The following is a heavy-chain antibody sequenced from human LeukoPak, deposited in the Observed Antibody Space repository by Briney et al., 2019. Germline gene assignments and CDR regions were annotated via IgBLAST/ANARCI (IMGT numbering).Heavy chain of an antibody. CDR2: IRSKANSYAT. CDR3: ARDRYDFTTAHDY. J-gene: IGHJ4*02. Sequence: PGGSLRLSCAASGFTFSGSAMHWVRQASGKGLEWVGRIRSKANSYATAYAASVKGRFTISRDDSKNTAYLQMNSLRAEDTALYYCARDRYDFTTAHDYWGQGTLVTVSS. CDR1: GFTFSGSA. D-gene: IGHD3-3*01. V-gene: IGHV3-73*01.